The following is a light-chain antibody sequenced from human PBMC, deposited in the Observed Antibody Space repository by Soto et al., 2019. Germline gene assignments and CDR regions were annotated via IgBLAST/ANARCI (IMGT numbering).Light chain of an antibody. J-gene: IGKJ5*01. CDR3: QQHGSSPIT. CDR1: QSVSSY. CDR2: DAS. Sequence: EIVLTQSPATLSLSPVERATLSCMASQSVSSYLAWYQQKPGQAPRLLIYDASNRATGIPDRFSGSGSGTDFTLTISRLEPEDFAVYYCQQHGSSPITFGQGTRLEIK. V-gene: IGKV3-20*01.